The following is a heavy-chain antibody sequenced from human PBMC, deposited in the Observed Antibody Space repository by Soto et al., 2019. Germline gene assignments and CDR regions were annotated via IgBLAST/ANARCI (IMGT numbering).Heavy chain of an antibody. D-gene: IGHD2-2*01. CDR2: IYYSVST. V-gene: IGHV4-59*01. CDR3: AREGPYCSSTSCYWGGMDV. J-gene: IGHJ6*02. CDR1: GGSISSYY. Sequence: SETLSLTCTVSGGSISSYYWSWIRQPPGKGLEWIGYIYYSVSTNYNPSLKSRVTISVDTSKNQFSLKLSSVTAADTAVYYCAREGPYCSSTSCYWGGMDVWGQGTRVTVSS.